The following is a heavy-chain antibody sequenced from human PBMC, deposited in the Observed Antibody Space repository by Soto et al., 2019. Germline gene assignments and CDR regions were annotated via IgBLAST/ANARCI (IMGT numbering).Heavy chain of an antibody. V-gene: IGHV3-49*03. CDR2: VRSKAYGGTT. J-gene: IGHJ3*02. CDR3: TRDPYYYDSSGYYYGDAFDI. CDR1: GFTFGDYA. D-gene: IGHD3-22*01. Sequence: GGSLRLSCTASGFTFGDYAMSWFRQAPGKGLEWVGFVRSKAYGGTTEYAASVKGRFTISRDDSKSIAYLQMNSLKTEDTAVYYCTRDPYYYDSSGYYYGDAFDIWGQGTMVT.